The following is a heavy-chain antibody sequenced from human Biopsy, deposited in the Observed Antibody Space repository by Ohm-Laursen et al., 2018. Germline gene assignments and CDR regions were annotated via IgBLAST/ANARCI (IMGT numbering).Heavy chain of an antibody. CDR2: IYDNGDT. CDR1: GGSINSGGHF. V-gene: IGHV4-31*01. CDR3: TRAGGGKIYGL. D-gene: IGHD3-16*01. J-gene: IGHJ4*02. Sequence: TLSLTCRVSGGSINSGGHFWGWVRQSPGKGLEWIGYIYDNGDTYYNPSLMSLVSISADTSKNQVSLKLTSVTAADTALYYCTRAGGGKIYGLWGQGTLATVSS.